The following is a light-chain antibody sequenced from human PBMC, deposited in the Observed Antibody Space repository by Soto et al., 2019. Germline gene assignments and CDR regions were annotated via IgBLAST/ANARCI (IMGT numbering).Light chain of an antibody. J-gene: IGKJ1*01. CDR2: SSS. CDR1: ETISTW. Sequence: DTQMTQSPSTLSASVGDRVTITCRASETISTWLAWYQQKPGQAPKLLIYSSSFLESGVPSRFSGSGSGTEFTLTISSLQPDDFATYYCLQYNDYSWTFGQGTKVKIK. V-gene: IGKV1-5*01. CDR3: LQYNDYSWT.